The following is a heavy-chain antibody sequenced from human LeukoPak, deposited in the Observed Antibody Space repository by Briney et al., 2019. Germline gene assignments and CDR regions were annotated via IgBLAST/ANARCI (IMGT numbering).Heavy chain of an antibody. CDR2: IYNGVST. J-gene: IGHJ4*02. CDR3: VQTTGWPGFDY. V-gene: IGHV4-4*09. Sequence: SETLSLICTTSGAPISRFYWNWVRQPPGKGLEWIGNIYNGVSTFFNPSLKSRVTLSVDTSKTQFSLQLASVTAADTAVYYCVQTTGWPGFDYWGQGILVTVSS. CDR1: GAPISRFY. D-gene: IGHD6-19*01.